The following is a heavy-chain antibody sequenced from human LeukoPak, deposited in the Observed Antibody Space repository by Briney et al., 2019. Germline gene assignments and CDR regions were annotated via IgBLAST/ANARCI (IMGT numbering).Heavy chain of an antibody. CDR3: APTPSGKEVPRFDP. CDR1: GYTFTSYY. V-gene: IGHV1-24*01. D-gene: IGHD4-23*01. CDR2: FDPEDGET. Sequence: GASVKVSCKASGYTFTSYYMHWVRQAPGQGLGWMGGFDPEDGETIYAQKFQGRVTMTEDTSTDTAYMELSSLRSEDTAVYYCAPTPSGKEVPRFDPWGQGTLVTVSS. J-gene: IGHJ5*02.